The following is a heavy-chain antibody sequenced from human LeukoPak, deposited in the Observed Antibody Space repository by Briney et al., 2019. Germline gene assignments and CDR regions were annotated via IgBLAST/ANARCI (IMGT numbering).Heavy chain of an antibody. CDR1: GFTFSSYA. J-gene: IGHJ4*02. V-gene: IGHV3-30*04. CDR3: ARDPPYYDNSGYYYDY. D-gene: IGHD3-22*01. Sequence: AGGSLRLSCAASGFTFSSYAMHWVRQAPGKGLEWVAVISYDGSNKYYADSVKGRFTISRDNSKNTLYLQMNSLRAEDTAVYYCARDPPYYDNSGYYYDYWGQGTLVTVSS. CDR2: ISYDGSNK.